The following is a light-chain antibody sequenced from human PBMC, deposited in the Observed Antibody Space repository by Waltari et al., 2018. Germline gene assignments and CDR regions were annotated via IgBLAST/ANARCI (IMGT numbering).Light chain of an antibody. CDR3: LVWHSTIDHQGV. J-gene: IGLJ2*01. Sequence: SYVVTQSPSVSVASGETARITCGGDNIGSKSVHWYQQRPGQAPVLVISYDSDRPSGIPERFSGSNSGNTATLTISWVEAEDEADYDCLVWHSTIDHQGVFGGGTKLTVL. CDR2: YDS. CDR1: NIGSKS. V-gene: IGLV3-21*04.